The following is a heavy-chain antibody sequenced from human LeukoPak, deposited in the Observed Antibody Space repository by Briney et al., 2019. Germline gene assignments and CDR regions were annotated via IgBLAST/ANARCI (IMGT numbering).Heavy chain of an antibody. D-gene: IGHD3-10*01. J-gene: IGHJ6*02. CDR1: GFPFSDYY. CDR2: MSYDESTK. CDR3: ARDDQSVTMGRGQVNYYYYGMDV. Sequence: GGSLRPSCAASGFPFSDYYMSWIRQAPGKGLEWVAVMSYDESTKYYADSVKGRFTISRDNPRNTLFLQMNSVRAEDTAVYYCARDDQSVTMGRGQVNYYYYGMDVWGQGTTVTVSS. V-gene: IGHV3-30*03.